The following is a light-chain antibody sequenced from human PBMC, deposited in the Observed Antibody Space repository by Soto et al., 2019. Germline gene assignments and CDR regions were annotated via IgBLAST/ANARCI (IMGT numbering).Light chain of an antibody. CDR2: LTS. J-gene: IGKJ1*01. Sequence: DIVMTQSPLSLPVTPGESASISCRSSQSLLQSNGYTYLDWYLQKSGQSPQLLIYLTSIRASGVPDRFNGSGSGTDFTLKISKVEAEDVGVYYCMQALQTPPWTFGQGTKVDIK. V-gene: IGKV2-28*01. CDR1: QSLLQSNGYTY. CDR3: MQALQTPPWT.